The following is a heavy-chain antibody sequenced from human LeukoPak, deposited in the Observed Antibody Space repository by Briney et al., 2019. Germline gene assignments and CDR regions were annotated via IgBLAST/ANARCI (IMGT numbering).Heavy chain of an antibody. J-gene: IGHJ6*03. CDR1: GYTFTGYY. D-gene: IGHD3-10*01. CDR3: ARVPPTYGSGMAYYYYYYMDV. Sequence: ASVKVSCKASGYTFTGYYMHWVRQAPGQGLEWMGWINPNSGGTNYAQKFQGRVTMTRDTSISTAYMELSRLRSDDTAVYYCARVPPTYGSGMAYYYYYYMDVWGRGTTVTVSS. V-gene: IGHV1-2*02. CDR2: INPNSGGT.